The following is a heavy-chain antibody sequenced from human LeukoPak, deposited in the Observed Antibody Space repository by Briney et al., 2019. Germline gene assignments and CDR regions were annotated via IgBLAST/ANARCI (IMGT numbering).Heavy chain of an antibody. J-gene: IGHJ4*02. CDR1: GYTFTSYD. CDR2: MNPNSGNT. CDR3: ASVSNYDSSGYYHHPYYFDY. D-gene: IGHD3-22*01. V-gene: IGHV1-8*01. Sequence: ASVKVSCKASGYTFTSYDINWVRQATGQGLEWMGWMNPNSGNTGYAQKFQGGVTMTRNTSISTAYMELSSLRSEDTAVYYCASVSNYDSSGYYHHPYYFDYWGQGTLVTVSS.